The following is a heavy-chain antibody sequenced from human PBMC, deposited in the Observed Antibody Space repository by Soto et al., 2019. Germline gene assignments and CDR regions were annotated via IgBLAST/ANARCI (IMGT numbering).Heavy chain of an antibody. V-gene: IGHV3-23*01. Sequence: LRLSCAASGLTFSSYAMSWVRQAPGKGLEWVSAISGSGGSTYYADSVKGRFTISRDNSKNTLYLQMNSLRAEDTAVYYCAKDPNYDVLTFDYWGQGTLVTVSS. CDR3: AKDPNYDVLTFDY. CDR2: ISGSGGST. D-gene: IGHD3-9*01. CDR1: GLTFSSYA. J-gene: IGHJ4*02.